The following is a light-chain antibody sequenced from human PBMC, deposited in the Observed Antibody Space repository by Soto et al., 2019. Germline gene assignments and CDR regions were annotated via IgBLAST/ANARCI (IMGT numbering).Light chain of an antibody. CDR3: QQYDSFSVT. CDR1: QGISTF. Sequence: DIQMTQSPSSLSTSVGDRVTITCRASQGISTFLNCYQQKPGKAPRLLIYAASRLQRGVPPRFSGSGSGTEFTLTISSLQPDDFATYYCQQYDSFSVTFGQGPRWIS. J-gene: IGKJ1*01. CDR2: AAS. V-gene: IGKV1-5*01.